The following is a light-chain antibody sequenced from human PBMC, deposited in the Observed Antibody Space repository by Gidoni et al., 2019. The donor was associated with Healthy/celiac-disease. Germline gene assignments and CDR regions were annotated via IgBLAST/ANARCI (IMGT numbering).Light chain of an antibody. CDR2: KAS. J-gene: IGKJ4*01. CDR3: QQYNSYSSGT. V-gene: IGKV1-5*03. CDR1: QSISSW. Sequence: DIQMTQSPSPLSASVGDRVTITCLASQSISSWLAWYQQKPGKAPKLLIYKASSLESGVPSRFSGSGSGTEFTLTISSLQPDDFAAYYCQQYNSYSSGTFGPGTKVEIK.